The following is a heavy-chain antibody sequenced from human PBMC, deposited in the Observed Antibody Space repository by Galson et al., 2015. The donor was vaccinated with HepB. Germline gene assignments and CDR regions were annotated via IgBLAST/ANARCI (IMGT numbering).Heavy chain of an antibody. J-gene: IGHJ6*03. CDR2: MNPNSGNT. CDR1: GYTFTSYD. D-gene: IGHD7-27*01. CDR3: ARGVTNWGSNYYYYMDV. Sequence: SVKVSCKASGYTFTSYDINWVRQATGQGLEWMGWMNPNSGNTNYAQKFQGRVTMTRDTSISTAYMELSSLRSEDTAVYFCARGVTNWGSNYYYYMDVWGKGTTVTVSS. V-gene: IGHV1-8*01.